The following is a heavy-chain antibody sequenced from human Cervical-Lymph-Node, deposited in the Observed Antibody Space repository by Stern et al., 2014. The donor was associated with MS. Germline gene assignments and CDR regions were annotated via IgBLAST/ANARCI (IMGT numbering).Heavy chain of an antibody. CDR2: INPNNGDT. CDR3: ARDLGTVTTPGDY. Sequence: VQLVQSGAEVKKPGASVSVSCKASGYTFTAYYLHWVRQAPGHGLEWMGWINPNNGDTKYAQNFRGWVTMTRDTSISTAYMDLSSLTSDDTAIYYCARDLGTVTTPGDYWGQGTLVTVSS. V-gene: IGHV1-2*04. D-gene: IGHD4-17*01. J-gene: IGHJ4*02. CDR1: GYTFTAYY.